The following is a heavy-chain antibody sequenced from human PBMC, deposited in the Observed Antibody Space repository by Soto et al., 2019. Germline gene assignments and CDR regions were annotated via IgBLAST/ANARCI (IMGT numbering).Heavy chain of an antibody. D-gene: IGHD3-22*01. V-gene: IGHV5-51*01. CDR3: ARNGKSGYFNWFDP. Sequence: PGESLKISCRTSGYKFTSSWIAWVRQMPGKGLEWMGIIFPSDSDTRYSPSFQGQVTISADRSTSTVFLQWASLKASDTAVYFCARNGKSGYFNWFDPWGQGTLVTVSS. CDR2: IFPSDSDT. J-gene: IGHJ5*02. CDR1: GYKFTSSW.